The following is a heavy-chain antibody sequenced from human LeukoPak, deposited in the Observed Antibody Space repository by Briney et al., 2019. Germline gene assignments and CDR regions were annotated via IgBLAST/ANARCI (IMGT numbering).Heavy chain of an antibody. J-gene: IGHJ4*02. Sequence: PSETLSLTCTVSGGSISSYYWSWVRQPPGKGLEWIGYIYYSGNTNYNPSLKSRLTMSADRSRNQFSLNLNSVTAADTAVYYCARISWNYFDYWGQGILVTVSS. CDR3: ARISWNYFDY. V-gene: IGHV4-59*08. CDR2: IYYSGNT. CDR1: GGSISSYY. D-gene: IGHD6-13*01.